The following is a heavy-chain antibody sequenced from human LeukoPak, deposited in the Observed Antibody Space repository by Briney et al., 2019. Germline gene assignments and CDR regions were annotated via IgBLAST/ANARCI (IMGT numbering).Heavy chain of an antibody. CDR3: AREDIVVVPAATYYYYGMDV. V-gene: IGHV1-18*01. J-gene: IGHJ6*02. CDR1: GYTFTSYG. CDR2: ISAHNGNT. Sequence: ASVKVSCKASGYTFTSYGISWVRQAPGQGLKWMGWISAHNGNTNYAQKLQGRVTMTTDTSTSTAYMELRSLRSDDTAVYYCAREDIVVVPAATYYYYGMDVWGQGTTVTVSS. D-gene: IGHD2-2*01.